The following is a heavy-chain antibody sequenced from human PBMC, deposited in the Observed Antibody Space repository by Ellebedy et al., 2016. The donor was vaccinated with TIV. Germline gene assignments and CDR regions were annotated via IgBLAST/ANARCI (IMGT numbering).Heavy chain of an antibody. CDR1: GFTSSTYE. D-gene: IGHD3-10*01. CDR3: ARDAAPGAPDYFDS. CDR2: VSGHGRIQ. V-gene: IGHV3-30-3*01. Sequence: PGGSLRLSCVASGFTSSTYEIHWVRQAPGKGLEWVAVVSGHGRIQLYADSVKGRFTISRDTSKDTVYPQMNSLRVEDTALYYCARDAAPGAPDYFDSWGQGTQVTVSS. J-gene: IGHJ4*02.